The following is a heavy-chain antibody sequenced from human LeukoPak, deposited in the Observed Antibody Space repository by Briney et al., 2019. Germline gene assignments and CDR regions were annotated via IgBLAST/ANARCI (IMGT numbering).Heavy chain of an antibody. CDR2: IYSGGST. D-gene: IGHD4-17*01. V-gene: IGHV3-53*01. J-gene: IGHJ4*02. Sequence: GGSLRLSCAASGFAVSSNYMSWVRQAPGKGLEWVSVIYSGGSTYYADSVKGRFTISRDNSKNTLYLQMNSLRAEDTAVYYCARSDPTYFDYWGQGTLVTVSS. CDR3: ARSDPTYFDY. CDR1: GFAVSSNY.